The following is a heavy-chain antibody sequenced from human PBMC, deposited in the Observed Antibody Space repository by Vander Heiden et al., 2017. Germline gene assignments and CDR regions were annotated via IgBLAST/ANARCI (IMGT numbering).Heavy chain of an antibody. CDR1: GFTFTTYW. V-gene: IGHV3-7*01. Sequence: EVQVVESGGGLVEPGGAVRLSCAASGFTFTTYWMTWVRQAPGKGLEWVANIKQDGSEKYYVDSVKGRFTLSRDNAKNSVYLQMNSLRAEDTAVYYCARGLYNYAYWGQGTLVTVSS. D-gene: IGHD3-16*01. CDR3: ARGLYNYAY. J-gene: IGHJ4*02. CDR2: IKQDGSEK.